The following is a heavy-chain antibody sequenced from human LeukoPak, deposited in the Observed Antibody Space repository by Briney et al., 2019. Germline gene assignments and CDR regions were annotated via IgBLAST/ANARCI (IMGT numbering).Heavy chain of an antibody. CDR1: GFAFSSYS. J-gene: IGHJ4*02. Sequence: PGGSLRLSCAASGFAFSSYSMNWVRQAPGKGLEWVSSISSRSSYIYYADSVKGRFTISRDNAKNSLYLQMNSLRAEDTAVYYCARSWFGELSRPDYWGQGTLVTVSS. CDR3: ARSWFGELSRPDY. D-gene: IGHD3-10*01. V-gene: IGHV3-21*01. CDR2: ISSRSSYI.